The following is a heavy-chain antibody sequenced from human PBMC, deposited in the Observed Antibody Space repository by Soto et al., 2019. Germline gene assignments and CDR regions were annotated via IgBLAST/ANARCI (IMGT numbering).Heavy chain of an antibody. V-gene: IGHV1-69*13. Sequence: VASVKVSCKASGGTFSTYGISWVRQAPGQGLEWMGGIIPIFGTTNSAQKFQGRLTITADESTSTAYMDLTGLRSEDTAVYYCARGSGYGSGSYYLVPSHNWFDPWGQGTLVTVSS. CDR1: GGTFSTYG. J-gene: IGHJ5*02. D-gene: IGHD3-10*01. CDR3: ARGSGYGSGSYYLVPSHNWFDP. CDR2: IIPIFGTT.